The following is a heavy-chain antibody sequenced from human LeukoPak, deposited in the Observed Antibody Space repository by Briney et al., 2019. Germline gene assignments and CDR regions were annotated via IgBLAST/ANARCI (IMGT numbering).Heavy chain of an antibody. CDR1: GFTFSSFE. CDR2: ISSSGSTI. CDR3: ARDSSGSWHFDY. Sequence: GGSLRLSCAASGFTFSSFEMNWVRQAPGKGLEWVSYISSSGSTIYCADSVKGRFTISRDNAKNSLYLQMNSLRVEDTAVYYCARDSSGSWHFDYWGQGTLVTVSS. D-gene: IGHD6-13*01. J-gene: IGHJ4*02. V-gene: IGHV3-48*03.